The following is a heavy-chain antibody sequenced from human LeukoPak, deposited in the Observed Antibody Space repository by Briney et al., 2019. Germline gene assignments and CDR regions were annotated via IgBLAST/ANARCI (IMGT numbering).Heavy chain of an antibody. V-gene: IGHV3-21*01. J-gene: IGHJ4*02. Sequence: PGGSLRLSCAASGLTVSGNYMSWVRQAPGKGLEWVSSISSSSSYIYYTDSVKGRFTISRDNAKNSLYLQMNSLRADDTAIYYCARVSLGAAAGTSRWGQGTLVTVSS. CDR3: ARVSLGAAAGTSR. CDR1: GLTVSGNY. CDR2: ISSSSSYI. D-gene: IGHD6-13*01.